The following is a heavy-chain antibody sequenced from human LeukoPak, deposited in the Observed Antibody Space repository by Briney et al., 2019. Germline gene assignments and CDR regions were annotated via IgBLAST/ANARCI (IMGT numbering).Heavy chain of an antibody. V-gene: IGHV1-69*04. CDR2: IIPILGIA. J-gene: IGHJ4*02. CDR3: ATSHSGYDDY. CDR1: GGTFSSYA. D-gene: IGHD5-12*01. Sequence: SVKVSCKASGGTFSSYAIIWVRQAPGQGLEWMGRIIPILGIANYAQRFQGRVTITADKSTSTAYMELSSLRSEDTAVYYCATSHSGYDDYWGQGTLVTVSS.